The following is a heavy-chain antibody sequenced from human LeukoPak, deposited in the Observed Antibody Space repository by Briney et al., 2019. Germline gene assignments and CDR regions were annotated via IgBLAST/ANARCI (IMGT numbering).Heavy chain of an antibody. CDR3: SRGPRFDP. V-gene: IGHV1-8*01. Sequence: ASVKVSCKTSGYSFNIYEINRVRQATGQGLEWMGWVNPNSGDTDYAQKFQGGLTMTRNTSISTAYRELSGLRLEDTAVYYCSRGPRFDPWGQGTQVTVSS. J-gene: IGHJ5*02. CDR1: GYSFNIYE. CDR2: VNPNSGDT.